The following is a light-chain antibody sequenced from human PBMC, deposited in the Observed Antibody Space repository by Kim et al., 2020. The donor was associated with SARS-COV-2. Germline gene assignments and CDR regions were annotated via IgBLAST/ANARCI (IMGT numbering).Light chain of an antibody. CDR3: QQTNNFPFT. CDR1: QGIADW. CDR2: GAS. J-gene: IGKJ3*01. V-gene: IGKV1-12*01. Sequence: ASVGDRVIITCRASQGIADWLAWYQQKPGEAPHLLIHGASTLHGGVPSRFSGSGYGTEFSLSIDGLQPEDSATYYCQQTNNFPFTFGPGTKVDIK.